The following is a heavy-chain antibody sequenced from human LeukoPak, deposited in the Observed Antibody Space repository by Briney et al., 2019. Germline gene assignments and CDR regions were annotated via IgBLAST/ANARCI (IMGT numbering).Heavy chain of an antibody. J-gene: IGHJ3*01. CDR3: AMGGGVAAAGAFDV. D-gene: IGHD6-13*01. CDR2: IYHSGST. Sequence: SGTLSLTCAVSGGSISSSNWWSWVRQPPGKGLEWIGEIYHSGSTNYNPSLRSRVTISLDKSKNQFSVKLNSVTAADTAVYCCAMGGGVAAAGAFDVWGQGTMVTVSS. CDR1: GGSISSSNW. V-gene: IGHV4-4*01.